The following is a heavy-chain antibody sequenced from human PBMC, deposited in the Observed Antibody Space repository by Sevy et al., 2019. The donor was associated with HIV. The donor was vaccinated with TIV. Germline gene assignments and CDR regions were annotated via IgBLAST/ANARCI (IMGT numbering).Heavy chain of an antibody. CDR3: AGRSTVTTFFDY. V-gene: IGHV3-23*01. CDR2: ISGSGGST. Sequence: GGSLRLSCAASGFTFSSSEMNWVRQAPGKGLEWVSGISGSGGSTYYADSVKGRFTISRDNSKNTLYLQMNSLRAEDTAVYYCAGRSTVTTFFDYWGQGTLVTVSS. D-gene: IGHD4-17*01. J-gene: IGHJ4*02. CDR1: GFTFSSSE.